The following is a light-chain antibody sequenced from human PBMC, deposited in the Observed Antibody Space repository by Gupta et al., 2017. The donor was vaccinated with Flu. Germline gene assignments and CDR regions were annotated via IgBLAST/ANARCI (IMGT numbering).Light chain of an antibody. V-gene: IGKV2-28*01. CDR1: QSLLHNNGNND. CDR2: LGS. J-gene: IGKJ1*01. CDR3: MKAIQPET. Sequence: PVTPGEPASNSVRFSQSLLHNNGNNDLGWYLQRPGQSTQLLFYLGSNRASGVPDRFSGSGAGTDSTLKISRVEAEDVGIYCCMKAIQPETFGQGTKVEIK.